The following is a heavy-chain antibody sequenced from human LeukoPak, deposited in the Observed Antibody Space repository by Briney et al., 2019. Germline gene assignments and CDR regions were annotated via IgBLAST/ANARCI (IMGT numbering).Heavy chain of an antibody. CDR1: GHTLSDLS. J-gene: IGHJ4*02. CDR2: FDIEDGET. D-gene: IGHD3-22*01. Sequence: ASVKVSCKVSGHTLSDLSIHWVRQAPGKGLEWMGGFDIEDGETIYAQEFEGRVTMTEDTATETAYMEPSSLRSEDTAVYYCARRLPTYYYDSSGYYYEGAFDYWGQGTLVTVSS. V-gene: IGHV1-24*01. CDR3: ARRLPTYYYDSSGYYYEGAFDY.